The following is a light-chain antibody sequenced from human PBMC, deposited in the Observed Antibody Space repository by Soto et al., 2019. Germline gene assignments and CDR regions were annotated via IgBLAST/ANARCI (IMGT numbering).Light chain of an antibody. J-gene: IGKJ4*01. CDR3: QQFSSYPLT. Sequence: EFVLTQSPCSLSFSPWERATLSGRASQTVRNNYLAWYQQKPGQAPRLLIYDASSRATGIPDRFSGGGSGTDFTLTISRLEPEDFAVYYCQQFSSYPLTFGGGTKVDIK. V-gene: IGKV3-20*01. CDR2: DAS. CDR1: QTVRNNY.